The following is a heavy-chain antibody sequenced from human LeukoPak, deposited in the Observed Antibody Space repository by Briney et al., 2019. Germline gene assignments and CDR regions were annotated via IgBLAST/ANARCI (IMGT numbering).Heavy chain of an antibody. J-gene: IGHJ4*02. D-gene: IGHD1-7*01. Sequence: EGSLRLSCAASGFTFSSYWMHWVRQAPGKGLVWVSRISSDGTSTSYADSVKGRFTISRDNAKNTLYLQMNSLRAEDTAMYYCAKLTGTSGPPFDYWGQGTLVTVSS. CDR3: AKLTGTSGPPFDY. CDR2: ISSDGTST. V-gene: IGHV3-74*01. CDR1: GFTFSSYW.